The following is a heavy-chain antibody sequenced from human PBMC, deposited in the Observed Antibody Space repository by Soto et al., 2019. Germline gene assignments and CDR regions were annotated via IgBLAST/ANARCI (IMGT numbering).Heavy chain of an antibody. J-gene: IGHJ4*02. CDR3: VRDPGGRSNY. V-gene: IGHV3-48*02. CDR1: GFIFSHYS. CDR2: ISTTSSTI. D-gene: IGHD2-15*01. Sequence: PGGSLRLSCAGSGFIFSHYSMNWVRQAPGNRPEWVSHISTTSSTIYYANSVKGRDTISRDNAKNSVYLQMNSLRDEDTAVYYCVRDPGGRSNYWGQGTLVTVSS.